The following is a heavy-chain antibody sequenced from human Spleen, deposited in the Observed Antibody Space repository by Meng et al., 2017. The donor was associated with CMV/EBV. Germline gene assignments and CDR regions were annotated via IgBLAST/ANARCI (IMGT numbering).Heavy chain of an antibody. J-gene: IGHJ4*02. CDR2: MNPNSGGT. Sequence: ASVKVSCKTSGYTFTGYYMHWVRQAPGQGLEWMGWMNPNSGGTNYAQKFQGRVTMTRDTSISTAYMELSSLRSDDTAVYYCAREMASYGGSYYDDYWGQGTLVTVSS. D-gene: IGHD1-26*01. CDR3: AREMASYGGSYYDDY. V-gene: IGHV1-2*02. CDR1: GYTFTGYY.